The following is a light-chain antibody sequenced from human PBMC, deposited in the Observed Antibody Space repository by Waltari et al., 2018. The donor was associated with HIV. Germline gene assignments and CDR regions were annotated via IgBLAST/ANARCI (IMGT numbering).Light chain of an antibody. CDR3: QQYSTYSCT. CDR2: KAS. J-gene: IGKJ2*02. V-gene: IGKV1-5*03. Sequence: EIQMTQIPCFLSDCVGDGVNSTFRTSQTVDRWLAWYQQKPGHAPKLLIYKASSLESGVPSRFSGSGSGTEFTLTISSLQPDDFATYYCQQYSTYSCTFGQGTKLDIK. CDR1: QTVDRW.